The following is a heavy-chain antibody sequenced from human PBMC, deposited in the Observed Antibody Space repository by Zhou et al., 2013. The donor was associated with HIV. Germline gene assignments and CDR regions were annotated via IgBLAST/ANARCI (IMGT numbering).Heavy chain of an antibody. D-gene: IGHD3-16*01. CDR2: FDPEDVMT. J-gene: IGHJ6*02. CDR3: ARGGVSRSWFPQHFSYNNPMDV. Sequence: QVQLVQSGAEVKKPGSSVRVSCRASGETFSTYAISWVRQAPGHGLEWMGGFDPEDVMTVYAQKFEGRVTLTQDASSDTAYMELTSLRSEDTAIYYCARGGVSRSWFPQHFSYNNPMDVWGQGTTVTVSS. CDR1: GETFSTYA. V-gene: IGHV1-24*01.